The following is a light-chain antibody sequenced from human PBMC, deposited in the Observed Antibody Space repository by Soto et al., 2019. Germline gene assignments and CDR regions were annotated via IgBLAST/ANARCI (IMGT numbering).Light chain of an antibody. Sequence: EIVMTQSPATLSVSPGERATLSCRASQNVNTNLAWYQQKPGQAPRLLIYGASTRATGIPARFSGSGSGKEFTLTISSLQSEDFAVYSCQQYNNLPYTFGRGTELEIK. CDR2: GAS. CDR1: QNVNTN. CDR3: QQYNNLPYT. V-gene: IGKV3-15*01. J-gene: IGKJ2*01.